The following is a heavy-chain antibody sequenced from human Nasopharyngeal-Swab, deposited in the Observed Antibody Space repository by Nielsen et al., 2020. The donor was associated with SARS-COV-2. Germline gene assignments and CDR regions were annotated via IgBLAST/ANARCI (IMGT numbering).Heavy chain of an antibody. V-gene: IGHV2-70*01. CDR1: GFSLSTSGMS. Sequence: SGPTLVQPTQTLTLTCTFSGFSLSTSGMSVRWIRQPPGKALEWLALIDWDDDKYYSTSLKTSLTISKDTSKNQVVLTMTNMDPVDTATYYCARVPATGYYFDYWGQGTLVTVSS. J-gene: IGHJ4*02. CDR2: IDWDDDK. D-gene: IGHD1-1*01. CDR3: ARVPATGYYFDY.